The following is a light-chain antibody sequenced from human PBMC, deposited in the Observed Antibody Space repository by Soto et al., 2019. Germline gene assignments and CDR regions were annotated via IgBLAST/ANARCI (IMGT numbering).Light chain of an antibody. CDR1: QSISGW. Sequence: DIQMKQSPSALSASVGDRVTITCRASQSISGWLAWFQQKPGKAPKLLIYDASSLESGVPSRFSGSGSGTEFTLTITSLQPDDFATYYCQQYVFYRGTFGQGTKVDIK. V-gene: IGKV1-5*01. J-gene: IGKJ1*01. CDR2: DAS. CDR3: QQYVFYRGT.